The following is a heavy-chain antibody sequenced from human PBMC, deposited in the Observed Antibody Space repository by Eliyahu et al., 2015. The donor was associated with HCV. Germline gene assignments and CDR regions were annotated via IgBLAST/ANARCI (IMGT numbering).Heavy chain of an antibody. D-gene: IGHD2-15*01. J-gene: IGHJ1*01. Sequence: QVQMVQSGAEVKKTGASVKVSCKASGYRFTTYGISWVRQAPGQGLEWMGWISAYYGDTHFARKLQGRVTLTRDISTNTVYMELRSLRSDDTAVYFCVRESEVAGTVYFEHWGQGTPVSVSA. CDR3: VRESEVAGTVYFEH. CDR2: ISAYYGDT. CDR1: GYRFTTYG. V-gene: IGHV1-18*01.